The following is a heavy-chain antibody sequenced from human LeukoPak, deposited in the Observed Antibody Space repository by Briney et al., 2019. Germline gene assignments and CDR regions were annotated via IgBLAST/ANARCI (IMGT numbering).Heavy chain of an antibody. CDR3: ARHYYFDSSGYYYGFDY. Sequence: PSETLSLTCAVYGVSFSGYYWAWIRQPPGKGLEWIGSIYYSESPYYNPSLENRVTISVDTSENQFSLKLTSVTAADTAMYYCARHYYFDSSGYYYGFDYWGQGTLVTVSS. J-gene: IGHJ4*02. D-gene: IGHD3-22*01. CDR2: IYYSESP. CDR1: GVSFSGYY. V-gene: IGHV4-39*01.